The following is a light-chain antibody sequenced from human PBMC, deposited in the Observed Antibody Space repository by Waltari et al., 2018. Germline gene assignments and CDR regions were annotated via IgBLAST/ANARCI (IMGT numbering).Light chain of an antibody. CDR3: QQYDIWPYT. CDR2: GNS. CDR1: QGISSN. V-gene: IGKV3-15*01. Sequence: EIVMTQSPATLSMSPGETATLSCRASQGISSNLAWYQQKPGQAPRLLMYGNSTRASGFPAGFSGSGSGTEFTLTISSLQSEDFATYYCQQYDIWPYTFGQGTKLEIK. J-gene: IGKJ2*01.